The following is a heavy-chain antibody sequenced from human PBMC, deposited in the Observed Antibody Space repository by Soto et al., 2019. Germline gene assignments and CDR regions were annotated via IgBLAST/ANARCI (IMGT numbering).Heavy chain of an antibody. CDR1: GFTFSNAW. CDR3: TTPGAGVVATTAHY. D-gene: IGHD5-12*01. V-gene: IGHV3-15*01. J-gene: IGHJ4*02. CDR2: IKRKTDGGPT. Sequence: EVQLVESGGGLVKPGGSLRLSCAASGFTFSNAWMNWVRQAPGKGLEWVGRIKRKTDGGPTDYTAPVKGRFTISRDDSENTLYLQMNSLKTEDTAVYYCTTPGAGVVATTAHYWGQGTLVTVSS.